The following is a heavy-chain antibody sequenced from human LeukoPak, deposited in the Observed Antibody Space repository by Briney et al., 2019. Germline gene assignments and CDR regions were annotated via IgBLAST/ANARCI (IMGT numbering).Heavy chain of an antibody. Sequence: PSETLSLTCTVSGGSISSCYWSWIRQPPGKGLEWIGYIYYSGSTNYNPSLKSRVTISVDTSKNQFSPKLSSVTAADTAVYYCARDFPDYGNDALDIWGRGTMVTVSS. J-gene: IGHJ3*02. CDR3: ARDFPDYGNDALDI. CDR1: GGSISSCY. D-gene: IGHD4-17*01. V-gene: IGHV4-59*01. CDR2: IYYSGST.